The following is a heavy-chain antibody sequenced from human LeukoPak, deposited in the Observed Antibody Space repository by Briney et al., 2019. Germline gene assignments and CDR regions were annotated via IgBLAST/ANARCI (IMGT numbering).Heavy chain of an antibody. V-gene: IGHV3-30*04. CDR3: ARDVWSAITAFDY. CDR1: GFTFSSYA. CDR2: ISYDGSNK. Sequence: GGSLRLSCAASGFTFSSYAMHWVRQAPGKGLEWVAVISYDGSNKYYADSVKGRFTISRDNSKNTLYLQMNSLRAEDTAVYYCARDVWSAITAFDYWGQGTLVTVSS. J-gene: IGHJ4*02. D-gene: IGHD2-21*01.